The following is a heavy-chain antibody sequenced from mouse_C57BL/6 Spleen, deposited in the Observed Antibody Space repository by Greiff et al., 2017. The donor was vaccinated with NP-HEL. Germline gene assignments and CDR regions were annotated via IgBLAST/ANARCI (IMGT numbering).Heavy chain of an antibody. D-gene: IGHD1-1*01. V-gene: IGHV3-6*01. Sequence: EVQLVESGPSLVKPSQSLSLTCSVTGYSITSGYYWNWIRQFPGNKLEWMGYISYDGSNNYNPSLKNRISITRDTSKNQFFLKLNSVTTEDTATYYCARGEFNYYGSRMDYYAMDYWGQGTSVTVSS. CDR1: GYSITSGYY. J-gene: IGHJ4*01. CDR3: ARGEFNYYGSRMDYYAMDY. CDR2: ISYDGSN.